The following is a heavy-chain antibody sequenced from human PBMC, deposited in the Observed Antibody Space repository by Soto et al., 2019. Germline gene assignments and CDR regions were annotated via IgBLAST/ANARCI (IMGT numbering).Heavy chain of an antibody. D-gene: IGHD3-10*01. V-gene: IGHV1-69*01. CDR2: IIQIFNTT. CDR3: ARGSADGYYESGIYGTYAFDI. Sequence: QVPLVQSGAEVKKPGSSVKVSCKTSGGTLNSYAISWVRQAPGQGLEWLGGIIQIFNTTNYAQKSQGRVTITADESTSTAYMEMRSLTSEDTAVYYCARGSADGYYESGIYGTYAFDIWGQGTMVPVSS. J-gene: IGHJ3*02. CDR1: GGTLNSYA.